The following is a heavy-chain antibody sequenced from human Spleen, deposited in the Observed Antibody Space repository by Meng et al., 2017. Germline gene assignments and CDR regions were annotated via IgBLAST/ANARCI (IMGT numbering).Heavy chain of an antibody. Sequence: ASVKVSCKASGYTFTTHGISWVRQAPGQGLEWMGWISPSNGNTNYAQIVQGRVTMTTDTSTNTAYMELRSLRSDDTAVYYCARGVGATFVWFDPWGQGTLVTVSS. CDR3: ARGVGATFVWFDP. CDR1: GYTFTTHG. J-gene: IGHJ5*02. V-gene: IGHV1-18*01. D-gene: IGHD1-26*01. CDR2: ISPSNGNT.